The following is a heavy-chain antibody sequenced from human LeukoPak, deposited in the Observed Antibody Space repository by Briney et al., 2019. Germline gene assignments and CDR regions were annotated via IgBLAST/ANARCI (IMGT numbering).Heavy chain of an antibody. Sequence: PSGTLSLTCGVSGGSVTSTNWWTWVRQPPGKGLEWIGEVHLDGRTNYNPSLKSRLTMSVDLSENHISLKLTSVTAADTAVYYCARDLSHYDFWSGYYRRLDYWGQGTLVTVSS. CDR3: ARDLSHYDFWSGYYRRLDY. CDR1: GGSVTSTNW. V-gene: IGHV4-4*02. D-gene: IGHD3-3*01. CDR2: VHLDGRT. J-gene: IGHJ4*02.